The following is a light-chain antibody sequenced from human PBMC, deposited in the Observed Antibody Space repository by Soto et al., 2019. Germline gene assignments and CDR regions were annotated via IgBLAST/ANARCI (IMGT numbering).Light chain of an antibody. V-gene: IGLV6-57*04. CDR1: SGRIPNIY. CDR2: ENK. J-gene: IGLJ2*01. CDR3: QSYEANFVR. Sequence: FMMNQQHSISESPGTTVTIYCTSSSGRIPNIYVQWYQQRPGSAPTTVIYENKLRPSGCPGLFSGSTDVSSNSASLSTSGLHTEDDADYCGQSYEANFVRVGGGTNFTVL.